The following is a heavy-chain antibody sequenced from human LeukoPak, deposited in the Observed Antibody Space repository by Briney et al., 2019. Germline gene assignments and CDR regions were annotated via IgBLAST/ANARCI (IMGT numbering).Heavy chain of an antibody. CDR3: ARQMFLGYYFYYYMDV. CDR1: GGSISSSSYY. J-gene: IGHJ6*03. CDR2: IYYSGST. Sequence: SETLSLTCTVSGGSISSSSYYWGWTRQPPGKGLEWIGSIYYSGSTYYNPSLKSRVTISVDTSKNQFSLKLSSVTAADTAVYYCARQMFLGYYFYYYMDVWSKGTTVTVSS. D-gene: IGHD3-10*02. V-gene: IGHV4-39*01.